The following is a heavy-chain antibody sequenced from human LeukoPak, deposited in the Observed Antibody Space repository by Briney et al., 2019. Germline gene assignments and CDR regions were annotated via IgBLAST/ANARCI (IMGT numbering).Heavy chain of an antibody. D-gene: IGHD6-19*01. CDR3: ARGVSYSSGWYGYYYMDV. J-gene: IGHJ6*03. Sequence: ASVKVSCKASGGTFSSYAISWVRQAPGQGLEWMGWINTNTGNPTYAQGFTGRFVFSLDTSVSTAYLQISSLKAEDTAVYYCARGVSYSSGWYGYYYMDVWGKGTTVTVSS. CDR1: GGTFSSYA. V-gene: IGHV7-4-1*02. CDR2: INTNTGNP.